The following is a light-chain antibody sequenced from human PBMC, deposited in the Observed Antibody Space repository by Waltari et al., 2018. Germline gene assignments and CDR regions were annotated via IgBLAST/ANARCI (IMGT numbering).Light chain of an antibody. J-gene: IGKJ4*01. CDR2: DAS. V-gene: IGKV4-1*01. CDR3: QHRSNWPLT. CDR1: QSVLYSSDNKNY. Sequence: DIVMTQSPDSLAVSLGERATINCKSSQSVLYSSDNKNYLTWYQQKPGQTPRLLIYDASNRATGIPARFSGSGSGTDFTLTISSLEPEDFAVYYCQHRSNWPLTFGGGTRVEIK.